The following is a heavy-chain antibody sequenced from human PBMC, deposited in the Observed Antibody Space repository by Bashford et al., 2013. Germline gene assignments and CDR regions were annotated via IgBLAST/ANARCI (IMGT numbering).Heavy chain of an antibody. CDR2: IYPGDSDT. D-gene: IGHD4-17*01. Sequence: GESLKISCKGSGYSFTSYWIGWVRQMPERPGVDGIIYPGDSDTRYSPSFQGQVTISADKSISTAYVQWSSLKASDTAMYYCARYLVGTTVTFDYWGQGTLVTVSS. CDR1: GYSFTSYW. J-gene: IGHJ4*02. CDR3: ARYLVGTTVTFDY. V-gene: IGHV5-51*01.